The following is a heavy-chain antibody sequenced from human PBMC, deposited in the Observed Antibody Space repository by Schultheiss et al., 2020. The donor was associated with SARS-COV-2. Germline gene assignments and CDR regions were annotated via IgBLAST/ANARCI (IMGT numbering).Heavy chain of an antibody. V-gene: IGHV2-5*02. CDR3: AHTLVVVTGDAFDI. CDR1: GFSLSTSGVG. CDR2: IYWDDNK. J-gene: IGHJ3*02. Sequence: SGPTLVKPTQTLTLTCTFSGFSLSTSGVGVGWIRQPPGKALEWLALIYWDDNKRYSPSLKSMLTITKDTSKNLVVLTMTNVDPVDTATYYCAHTLVVVTGDAFDIWGQGTMVTVSS. D-gene: IGHD2-21*02.